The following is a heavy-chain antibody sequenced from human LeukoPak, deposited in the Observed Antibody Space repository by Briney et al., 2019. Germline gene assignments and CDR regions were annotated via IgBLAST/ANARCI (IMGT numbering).Heavy chain of an antibody. CDR3: ARDKGPYWYFDL. CDR1: GGSISSYY. CDR2: IFNSGST. Sequence: PSETLSLTCTVSGGSISSYYWNWIRQPPGKGLEWIGNIFNSGSTDYNPSLKTRLTISVDTSKNQISLKLSSVTAADTAVYYCARDKGPYWYFDLWGQGTLVTVSS. J-gene: IGHJ2*01. V-gene: IGHV4-59*01.